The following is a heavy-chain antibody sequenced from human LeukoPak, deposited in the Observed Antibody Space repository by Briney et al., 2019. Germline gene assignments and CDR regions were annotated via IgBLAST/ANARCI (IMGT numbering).Heavy chain of an antibody. CDR2: FHYRGTS. J-gene: IGHJ5*02. V-gene: IGHV4-59*01. CDR3: ARQPIAAAGEFDP. CDR1: DGSISSED. Sequence: SETLSLTCTVSDGSISSEDWTWIRQPPGKALEWIGYFHYRGTSHYNPSLKSRVTMSVDTSKNQFSLKLTSVTAADTAMYYCARQPIAAAGEFDPWGQGTLVTVSS. D-gene: IGHD6-13*01.